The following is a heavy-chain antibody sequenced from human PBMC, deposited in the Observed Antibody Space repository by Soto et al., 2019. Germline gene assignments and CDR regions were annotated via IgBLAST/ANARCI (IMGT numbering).Heavy chain of an antibody. J-gene: IGHJ4*02. CDR1: GYTFTIYG. Sequence: QVQLVQSGAEVKKPGASVKVSCKASGYTFTIYGISWVRQAPGQGLEWMGWISGYNGNTDYAQNLQDRVTLTTDASTSSVYMELRSLRSDDTAVYYCARVEYYDSSGYYGYWDQGTLITVSS. V-gene: IGHV1-18*04. CDR3: ARVEYYDSSGYYGY. CDR2: ISGYNGNT. D-gene: IGHD3-22*01.